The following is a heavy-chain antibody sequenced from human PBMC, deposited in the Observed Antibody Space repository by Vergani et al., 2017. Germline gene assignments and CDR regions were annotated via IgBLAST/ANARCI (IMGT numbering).Heavy chain of an antibody. D-gene: IGHD4-17*01. CDR1: GGSISSYY. V-gene: IGHV4-59*12. CDR3: AREHGDYGMKD. J-gene: IGHJ4*02. CDR2: IYYSGST. Sequence: QVQLQESGPGLVKPSETLSLTCTVSGGSISSYYWSWIRQPPGKGLEWIGYIYYSGSTNYNPSLKSRVTISVDRSKNQFSMKLSAVTAADTAVYYCAREHGDYGMKDWGQGTLVTVSS.